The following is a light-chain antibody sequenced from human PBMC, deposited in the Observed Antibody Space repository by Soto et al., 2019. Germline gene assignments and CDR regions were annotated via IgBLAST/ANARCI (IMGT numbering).Light chain of an antibody. J-gene: IGLJ2*01. CDR2: DVT. CDR3: CSYAGRYTLI. V-gene: IGLV2-11*01. CDR1: SSDVGAYNY. Sequence: QSALTQPRSVSGSPGQSVTISCTGTSSDVGAYNYVSWYQQHPGKAPKMMIYDVTKRPSGVPDRFSGSKSGNTASLTISGLWAEDEADYYCCSYAGRYTLILGGGTKLTVL.